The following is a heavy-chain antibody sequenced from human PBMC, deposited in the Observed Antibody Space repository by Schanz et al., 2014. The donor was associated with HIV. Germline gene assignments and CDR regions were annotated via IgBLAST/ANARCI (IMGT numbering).Heavy chain of an antibody. V-gene: IGHV3-23*04. CDR2: ISAGVGTA. D-gene: IGHD3-16*01. CDR3: AIRTPMISFGAFDI. Sequence: VRLVESGGGVVRPGRSLRLSCAASGFTFSSYAMTWVRQAPGKGLEWVSTISAGVGTASYADSVKGRFTISRDNSKKMLFLQMNRLRAEDTAVYYCAIRTPMISFGAFDIWGRGTMVTVSS. J-gene: IGHJ3*02. CDR1: GFTFSSYA.